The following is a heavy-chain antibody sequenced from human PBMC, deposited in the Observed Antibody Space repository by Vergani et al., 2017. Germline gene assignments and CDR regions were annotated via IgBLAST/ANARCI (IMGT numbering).Heavy chain of an antibody. CDR1: GFTFSTYA. J-gene: IGHJ6*03. Sequence: QVQLVESGGGVVQPGRSLRLSCTSSGFTFSTYAMQWVRQAPGKGLEWVAIIYYDGSKKYYADFVKGRFTISRDNTRNTLDLLMSSLREEDTALYYCVREGSYCGSTTCRNPSYVYYYHMDVWGEGTTVTVSS. CDR2: IYYDGSKK. V-gene: IGHV3-33*01. CDR3: VREGSYCGSTTCRNPSYVYYYHMDV. D-gene: IGHD2-21*01.